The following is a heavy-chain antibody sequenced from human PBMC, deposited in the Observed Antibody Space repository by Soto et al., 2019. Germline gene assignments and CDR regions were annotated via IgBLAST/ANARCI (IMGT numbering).Heavy chain of an antibody. V-gene: IGHV3-7*01. J-gene: IGHJ6*03. Sequence: GGSLRLSCAASGFTFSSYWMSWVRQAPGKGLEWVANIKQDGSEKYYVDSVKGRFTISRDNAKNSLYLQMNSLRAEDTAVYYCARDRSFMVGYYYYMDVWGKGTTVTVSS. CDR2: IKQDGSEK. CDR3: ARDRSFMVGYYYYMDV. D-gene: IGHD1-26*01. CDR1: GFTFSSYW.